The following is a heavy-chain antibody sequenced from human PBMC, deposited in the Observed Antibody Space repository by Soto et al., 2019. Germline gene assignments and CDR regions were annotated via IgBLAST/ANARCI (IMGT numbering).Heavy chain of an antibody. CDR2: ISGSGGST. J-gene: IGHJ6*02. Sequence: GGSLRLSCAASGFTFSSYAMSWVRQAPGKGLEWVSAISGSGGSTYYADSVKGRFTISRDNSKNTLYLQMNSLRAEDTAVYYCAQGGSSSSGHYYYYYYGMDVWGQGTTVTVSS. D-gene: IGHD6-13*01. V-gene: IGHV3-23*01. CDR1: GFTFSSYA. CDR3: AQGGSSSSGHYYYYYYGMDV.